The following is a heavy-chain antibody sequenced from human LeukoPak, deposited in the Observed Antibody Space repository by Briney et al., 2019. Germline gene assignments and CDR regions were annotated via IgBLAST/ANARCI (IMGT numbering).Heavy chain of an antibody. CDR3: ARDLGDSSSWYGRYYYYYMDV. CDR2: ISSSGNTI. D-gene: IGHD6-13*01. CDR1: GITFSGYY. V-gene: IGHV3-11*04. J-gene: IGHJ6*03. Sequence: GGSLRLSCAASGITFSGYYMSWVRQAPGRGLEWISYISSSGNTIHYIDSVKGRFTISRDNAKNSLYLQMNSLRAEDTAVYYCARDLGDSSSWYGRYYYYYMDVWGKGTTVTVSS.